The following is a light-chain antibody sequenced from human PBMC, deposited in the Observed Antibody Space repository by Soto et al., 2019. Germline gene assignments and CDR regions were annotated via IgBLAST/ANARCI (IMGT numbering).Light chain of an antibody. CDR1: SSNIVAIYD. Sequence: QSVLTQPPSVSGAPGQRVTISCTGSSSNIVAIYDVHWYQQLPGTAPKLLISGNTNRPSGVPDRFSGSKSGTSASLAITGLQAEDEADYYCQSYDSSLSGWVFGGGTKLTVL. CDR2: GNT. V-gene: IGLV1-40*01. CDR3: QSYDSSLSGWV. J-gene: IGLJ3*02.